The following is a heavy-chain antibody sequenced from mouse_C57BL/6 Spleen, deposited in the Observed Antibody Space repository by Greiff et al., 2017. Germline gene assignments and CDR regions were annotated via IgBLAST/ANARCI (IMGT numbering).Heavy chain of an antibody. CDR3: ARFFDGYWYFDV. J-gene: IGHJ1*03. CDR1: GYAFSSSW. D-gene: IGHD1-1*01. V-gene: IGHV1-82*01. CDR2: IYPGDGDT. Sequence: VKLVESGPELVKPGASVKISCKASGYAFSSSWMNWVKQRPGKGLEWIGRIYPGDGDTNYNGKFKGKATLTADKSSSTAYMQLSSLTSEDSAVYFCARFFDGYWYFDVWGTGTTVTVAS.